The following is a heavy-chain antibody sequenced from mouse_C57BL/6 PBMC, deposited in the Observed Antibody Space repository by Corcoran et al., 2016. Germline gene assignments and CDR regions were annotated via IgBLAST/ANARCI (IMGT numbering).Heavy chain of an antibody. J-gene: IGHJ4*01. V-gene: IGHV1-81*01. Sequence: QVKLQQSGAVLARHGASVKLSCKASGYTFTSYGISWVKQRTGQGLEWIGEIYPRSGNTYYNEKFKGKATLTADKSSSTAYMELRSLTSEDSAVDFCATGGYDAMDYWGQGTSVTVSS. CDR3: ATGGYDAMDY. CDR1: GYTFTSYG. D-gene: IGHD2-2*01. CDR2: IYPRSGNT.